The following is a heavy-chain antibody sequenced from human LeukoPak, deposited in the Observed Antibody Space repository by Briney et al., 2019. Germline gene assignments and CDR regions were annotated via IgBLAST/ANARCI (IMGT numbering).Heavy chain of an antibody. D-gene: IGHD3-10*01. CDR1: GFTFGSYA. Sequence: PGGSLRLSCAASGFTFGSYAMSWVRQAPGKGLEWVAGISGSGGGTHYADSVKGRFTISRDNPKNTLHLQMNSLRAEDTAVYFCAKRGVVIRVILVGFHKEAYYFDSWGQGALVIVSS. CDR3: AKRGVVIRVILVGFHKEAYYFDS. J-gene: IGHJ4*02. V-gene: IGHV3-23*01. CDR2: ISGSGGGT.